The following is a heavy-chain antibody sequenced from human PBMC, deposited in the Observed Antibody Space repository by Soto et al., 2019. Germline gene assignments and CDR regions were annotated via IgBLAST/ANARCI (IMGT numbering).Heavy chain of an antibody. Sequence: VQLLESGGGLVQPGGSLRLSCAASGFTLSSSAVRWVRQVPGKGLEWISSISGSGDKTFYADSVKGRFTISRDNSKNTLYLQMNTLRAEDTAIYYCVTGSGYRGQGTLVTVSS. CDR1: GFTLSSSA. J-gene: IGHJ4*02. D-gene: IGHD3-10*01. V-gene: IGHV3-23*01. CDR2: ISGSGDKT. CDR3: VTGSGY.